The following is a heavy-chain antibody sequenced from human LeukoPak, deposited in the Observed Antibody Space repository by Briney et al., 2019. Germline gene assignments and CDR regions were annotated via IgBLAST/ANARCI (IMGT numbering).Heavy chain of an antibody. J-gene: IGHJ4*02. CDR2: IYSGGST. CDR3: ARVGVLELRGFDY. Sequence: GGSLRLSCAASGFIVSSNYMSWVRQAPGKGPEWASVIYSGGSTYYADSVKGRFTISRDNSKNTLYLQMNSLRAEDTAVYYCARVGVLELRGFDYWGQGTLVTVSS. CDR1: GFIVSSNY. V-gene: IGHV3-53*01. D-gene: IGHD1-7*01.